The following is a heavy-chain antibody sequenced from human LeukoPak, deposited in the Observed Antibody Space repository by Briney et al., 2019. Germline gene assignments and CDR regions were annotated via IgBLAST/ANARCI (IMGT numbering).Heavy chain of an antibody. V-gene: IGHV1-2*02. CDR1: GYTFTGYY. D-gene: IGHD2-15*01. Sequence: ASVKVSCKASGYTFTGYYMHWVRQAPGQGLEWMGWINPNSGGTNYAQKFQGRVTMTRDTSISTAYMELSRLRSDDTAVYYCARAPLGYCSGGSCFSGRWFDPWGQGTLVTVSS. CDR2: INPNSGGT. CDR3: ARAPLGYCSGGSCFSGRWFDP. J-gene: IGHJ5*02.